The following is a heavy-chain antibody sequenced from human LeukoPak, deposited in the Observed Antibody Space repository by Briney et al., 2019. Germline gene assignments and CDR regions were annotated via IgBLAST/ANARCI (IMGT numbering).Heavy chain of an antibody. CDR1: GFTFSSYS. CDR3: ARDAHTIFGVVTLDY. J-gene: IGHJ4*02. D-gene: IGHD3-3*01. V-gene: IGHV3-21*01. Sequence: GGSLRLSCAASGFTFSSYSMNWVRQAPGKGLEWVSSISSSSSYIYYADSVKGRFTISRDNAKNSLYLQMNSLRAEDTAVYYCARDAHTIFGVVTLDYWGQGTLVTVSS. CDR2: ISSSSSYI.